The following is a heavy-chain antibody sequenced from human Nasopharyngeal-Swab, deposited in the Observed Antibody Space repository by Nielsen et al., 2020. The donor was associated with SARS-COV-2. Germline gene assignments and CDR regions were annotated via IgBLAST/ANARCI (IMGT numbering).Heavy chain of an antibody. CDR1: GFTFSSYD. CDR3: ARVAWDIVVVVAAGAPDY. CDR2: IGTAGDT. J-gene: IGHJ4*02. D-gene: IGHD2-15*01. V-gene: IGHV3-13*04. Sequence: GESLKISCAASGFTFSSYDMHWVRQATGKGLEWVSAIGTAGDTYYPGSVKGRFTISRDNAKNSLYLQMNSLRAEDTAVYYCARVAWDIVVVVAAGAPDYWGQGTLVTVSS.